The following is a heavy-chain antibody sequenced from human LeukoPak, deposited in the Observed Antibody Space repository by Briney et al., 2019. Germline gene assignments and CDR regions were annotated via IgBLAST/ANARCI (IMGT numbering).Heavy chain of an antibody. Sequence: GGFLSLSCAASGFTFSSYGMHWVRRAPGKGLEWVAVISYDGSNKYYADSAKGRFTISRDNSKNTLYLQMNSLRAEDTAVYYCAKDIISTMVRGVILDDAFDIWGQGTMVTVSS. CDR1: GFTFSSYG. CDR2: ISYDGSNK. D-gene: IGHD3-10*01. CDR3: AKDIISTMVRGVILDDAFDI. J-gene: IGHJ3*02. V-gene: IGHV3-30*18.